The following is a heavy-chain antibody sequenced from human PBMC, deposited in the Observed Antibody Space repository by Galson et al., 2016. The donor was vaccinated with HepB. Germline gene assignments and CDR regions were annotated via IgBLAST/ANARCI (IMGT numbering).Heavy chain of an antibody. CDR3: ARDRYYYGSGSLRGYYGMDV. D-gene: IGHD3-10*01. CDR1: GGSINSYY. Sequence: SETLSLTCTISGGSINSYYWTWIRQPPGKGLEWIGYIYWSGTTNYNPSLRSRVTISVDTSKNQFSLKLSSVTAADTAVYYCARDRYYYGSGSLRGYYGMDVWGQGTTVIVSS. CDR2: IYWSGTT. V-gene: IGHV4-59*01. J-gene: IGHJ6*02.